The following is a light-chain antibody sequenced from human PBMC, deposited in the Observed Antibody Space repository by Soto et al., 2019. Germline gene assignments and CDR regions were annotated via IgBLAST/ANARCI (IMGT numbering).Light chain of an antibody. V-gene: IGLV2-14*03. CDR1: SSDVGGYNY. CDR3: CSYASSTSYV. CDR2: DVS. Sequence: QSAVTQPATVSGSHGQSITISCTGTSSDVGGYNYVTWYQQHPGEAPKLMIHDVSSRASGVPNRFSGSKSGTTASLTISGLQAEDEADYYCCSYASSTSYVFGTGTKVTVL. J-gene: IGLJ1*01.